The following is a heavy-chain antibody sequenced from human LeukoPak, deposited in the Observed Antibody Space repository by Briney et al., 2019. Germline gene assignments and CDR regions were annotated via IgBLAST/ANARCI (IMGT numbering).Heavy chain of an antibody. D-gene: IGHD2-2*01. J-gene: IGHJ4*02. Sequence: ASVKVSCKASGYTFTYYYMNWVGQAPGQGVEWRGWINPNDGDTNYAQKFQGRVPLSRDTSISTPPMEVSRLRSVDTAVYYCARANFLYCSSTTCLFDYWGQGTLVTVSS. CDR2: INPNDGDT. V-gene: IGHV1-2*02. CDR1: GYTFTYYY. CDR3: ARANFLYCSSTTCLFDY.